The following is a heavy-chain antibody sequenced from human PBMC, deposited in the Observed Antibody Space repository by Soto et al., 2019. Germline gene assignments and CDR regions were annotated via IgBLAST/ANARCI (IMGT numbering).Heavy chain of an antibody. Sequence: QEQLVQSGAEVKKPGSSVKVSCKASGGLFSSYPISWVRQVPGQGLVWMGGIVPVFQTAYYTQMFQGRVTITADESTNTAYMELSSLRSEDTVIYYCARVGSGYTWFNEFWGQGTLVTVAS. CDR1: GGLFSSYP. D-gene: IGHD3-22*01. J-gene: IGHJ4*02. CDR2: IVPVFQTA. V-gene: IGHV1-69*01. CDR3: ARVGSGYTWFNEF.